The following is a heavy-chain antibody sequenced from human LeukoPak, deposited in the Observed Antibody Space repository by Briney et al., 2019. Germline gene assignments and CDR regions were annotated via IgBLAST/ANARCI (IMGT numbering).Heavy chain of an antibody. J-gene: IGHJ4*02. Sequence: GGSLRLSCAASGFTVSSNYMNWVRQAPGKGLEWVSSISSSNNYIYYADSMKGRFTISRDNAKNSLYLQMNSLRAEDTAVYYCARDRSGSYYVGSDYWGQGTLVTVSS. D-gene: IGHD1-26*01. V-gene: IGHV3-21*01. CDR2: ISSSNNYI. CDR3: ARDRSGSYYVGSDY. CDR1: GFTVSSNY.